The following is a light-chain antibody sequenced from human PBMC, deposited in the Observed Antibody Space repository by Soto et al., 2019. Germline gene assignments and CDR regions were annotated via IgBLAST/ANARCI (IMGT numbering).Light chain of an antibody. CDR3: CLYAGSYTYVV. CDR1: SSDVGGYNY. J-gene: IGLJ2*01. Sequence: QSVLTQPRSVSGSPGQSVTISCTGTSSDVGGYNYVSWYQQHPGKAPKLMIYDVSKRPSGVPDRFSGSKSGNTASLTISGLQAEDEADYYCCLYAGSYTYVVFGGGTKVTVL. CDR2: DVS. V-gene: IGLV2-11*01.